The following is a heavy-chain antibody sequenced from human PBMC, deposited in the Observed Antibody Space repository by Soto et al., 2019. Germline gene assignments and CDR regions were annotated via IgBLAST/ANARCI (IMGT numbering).Heavy chain of an antibody. J-gene: IGHJ6*03. CDR2: ISAYNGNT. Sequence: ASVKVSCKASGYTFTSYGISWVRQAPGQGLEWMGWISAYNGNTNYAQKLQGRVTMTTDTSTSTAYMELRSRRSDDTAVYYCAREIAVAGAKYYYYYYMDVWGKGTTVTVSS. V-gene: IGHV1-18*01. CDR1: GYTFTSYG. D-gene: IGHD6-19*01. CDR3: AREIAVAGAKYYYYYYMDV.